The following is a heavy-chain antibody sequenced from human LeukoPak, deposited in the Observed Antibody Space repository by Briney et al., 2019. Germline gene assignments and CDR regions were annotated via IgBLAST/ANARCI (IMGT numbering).Heavy chain of an antibody. CDR3: ARDYDFWSGYYDY. CDR1: GGSISSSSYY. V-gene: IGHV4-39*07. D-gene: IGHD3-3*01. J-gene: IGHJ4*02. Sequence: PSETLSLPCTVSGGSISSSSYYWRWIRQPPGKGLEWIGSIYYSGSTYYNPSLKSRVTISVDTSKNQFSLKLCSVTAADTAVYYCARDYDFWSGYYDYWGQGTLVTVSP. CDR2: IYYSGST.